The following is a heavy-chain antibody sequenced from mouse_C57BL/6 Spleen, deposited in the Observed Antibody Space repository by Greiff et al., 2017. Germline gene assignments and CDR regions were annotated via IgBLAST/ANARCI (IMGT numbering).Heavy chain of an antibody. CDR2: IHPNSGST. J-gene: IGHJ4*01. Sequence: QVQLQQPGAELVKPGASVKLSCKASGYTFTSYWMHWVKQRPGQGLEWIGMIHPNSGSTTYNEKFKSKATLTVDKSSSTAYMQLSSLTSEDSAVYYCARGPHYYGSSPYAMDYWGQGTSVTVSS. CDR1: GYTFTSYW. D-gene: IGHD1-1*01. CDR3: ARGPHYYGSSPYAMDY. V-gene: IGHV1-64*01.